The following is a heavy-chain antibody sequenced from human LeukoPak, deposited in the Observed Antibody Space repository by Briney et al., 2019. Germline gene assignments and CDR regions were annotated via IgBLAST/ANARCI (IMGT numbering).Heavy chain of an antibody. Sequence: TGGSLRLSCAASGFTFSSYRMTWVRQAPGKGLEWVSSISSSSSYIYYADSVKGRFTISRDNAKNSLYLQMNSLRAEDTAVYYCAREEDSSGYCDYWGQGTLVTVSS. D-gene: IGHD3-22*01. V-gene: IGHV3-21*01. CDR1: GFTFSSYR. CDR2: ISSSSSYI. CDR3: AREEDSSGYCDY. J-gene: IGHJ4*02.